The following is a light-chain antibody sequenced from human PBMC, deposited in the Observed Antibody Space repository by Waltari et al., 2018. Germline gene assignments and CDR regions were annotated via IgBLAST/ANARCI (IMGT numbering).Light chain of an antibody. V-gene: IGKV1-5*01. Sequence: DIQMTQSPSTLSASVGDRGTITCRASQSISSWLAWYQQKPGKAPKVLIYDASTLESGVPSRFSGSGSGTEFTLTISSLQPDDFATYYCQQSASYWTFGQGTKVDIK. CDR1: QSISSW. J-gene: IGKJ1*01. CDR2: DAS. CDR3: QQSASYWT.